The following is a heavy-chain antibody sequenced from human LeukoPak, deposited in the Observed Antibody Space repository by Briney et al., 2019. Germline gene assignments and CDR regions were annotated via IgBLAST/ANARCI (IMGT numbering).Heavy chain of an antibody. CDR3: ARVKPYYYGSGSPLDP. V-gene: IGHV1-69*05. CDR2: IIPIFGTA. J-gene: IGHJ5*02. Sequence: SVKVSCKASGGTFSSYAISWVRQAPGQGLEWMGGIIPIFGTANYAQRFQGRVTITTDESTSTAYMELSSLRSEDTAVYYCARVKPYYYGSGSPLDPWGQGTLVTVSS. D-gene: IGHD3-10*01. CDR1: GGTFSSYA.